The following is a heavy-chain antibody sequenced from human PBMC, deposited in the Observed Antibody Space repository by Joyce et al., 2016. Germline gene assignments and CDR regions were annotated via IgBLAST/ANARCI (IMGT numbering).Heavy chain of an antibody. J-gene: IGHJ4*02. CDR2: IIPLFGAP. CDR3: ARDQVRGSIDSAFEY. Sequence: QVHLVQSGAEVTRPGSSVKLSCKTSGGKVRSYALNWVRQAPGQGLEWMGWIIPLFGAPSYAQKFQGRITLTADDSPTTVYMQLGSLTSADTAVYYCARDQVRGSIDSAFEYWGQGALVTVSS. V-gene: IGHV1-69*01. D-gene: IGHD3-10*01. CDR1: GGKVRSYA.